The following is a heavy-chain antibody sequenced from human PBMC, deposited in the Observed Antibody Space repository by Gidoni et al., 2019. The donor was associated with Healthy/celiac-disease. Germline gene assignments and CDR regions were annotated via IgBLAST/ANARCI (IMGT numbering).Heavy chain of an antibody. D-gene: IGHD6-19*01. J-gene: IGHJ6*02. CDR2: IYYRGST. CDR1: GGSISSRSYY. CDR3: ARARGIAVAGTFYYYGMDV. Sequence: QLQLQASGPGLVKPSETLSPTCTVSGGSISSRSYYWGWTRQPPWKGLEWIGSIYYRGSTYYNPSRKSRVTISVDTSTNQFSLKLSSVTAADTAVYYCARARGIAVAGTFYYYGMDVWGQGTTVTVSS. V-gene: IGHV4-39*01.